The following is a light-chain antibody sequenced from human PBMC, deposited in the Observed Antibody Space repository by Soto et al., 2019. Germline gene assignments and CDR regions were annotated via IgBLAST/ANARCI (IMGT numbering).Light chain of an antibody. CDR3: ETWDSNTQV. CDR1: SGHSSYI. CDR2: LEGSGSY. J-gene: IGLJ1*01. Sequence: QSVLTQSSSASASMGSSVKLTCTLSSGHSSYIIAWHQQQPGKAPRYLMKLEGSGSYNKGSGVPDRFSGSSSGADRYLTISTLQSEDEADYSCETWDSNTQVFGTGTKLTVL. V-gene: IGLV4-60*03.